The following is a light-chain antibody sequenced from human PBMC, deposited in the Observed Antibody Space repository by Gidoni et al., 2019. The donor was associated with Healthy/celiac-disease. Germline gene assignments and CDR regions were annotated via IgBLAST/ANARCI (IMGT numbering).Light chain of an antibody. CDR1: QSLLHSSGYNY. CDR2: LGS. V-gene: IGKV2-28*01. Sequence: EIVMTQSPPSLLVTPGEPASMSCRSSQSLLHSSGYNYVDWYLQKPGQSPQLLIYLGSSRASGVPDRFSASGSGTDFTLKISRVEAEDVGVYYCMQDLQTPLTFGQGTKLEIK. J-gene: IGKJ2*01. CDR3: MQDLQTPLT.